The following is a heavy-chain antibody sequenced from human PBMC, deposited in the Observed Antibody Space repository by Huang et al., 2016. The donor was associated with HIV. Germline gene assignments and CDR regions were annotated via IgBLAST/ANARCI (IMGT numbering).Heavy chain of an antibody. Sequence: QVQLVQSGAEVKKPGSSVKVSCTASGGTFSTYAISWVRQAPGQGLEWMGGIIPCLGTANYAQKFQGTVTITADEFTSTAYMELSSLRSEDTALYYCARGRTRSSLYDSYYGLDVWGQGTTVTVSS. D-gene: IGHD6-6*01. J-gene: IGHJ6*02. CDR1: GGTFSTYA. CDR3: ARGRTRSSLYDSYYGLDV. V-gene: IGHV1-69*01. CDR2: IIPCLGTA.